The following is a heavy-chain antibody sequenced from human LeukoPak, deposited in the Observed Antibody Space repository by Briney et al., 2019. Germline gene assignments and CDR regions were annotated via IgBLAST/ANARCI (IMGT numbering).Heavy chain of an antibody. V-gene: IGHV4-61*02. CDR1: GGSISSSSYY. Sequence: SETLSLTCTVSGGSISSSSYYWSWIRQPAGKGLEWIGRIYTSGSTNYNPSLKSRVTISLDTSRNQFSLKLSSVTAADTAVYYCARCDSRGYYNPFDYWGQGTLVTVSS. D-gene: IGHD3-22*01. CDR2: IYTSGST. CDR3: ARCDSRGYYNPFDY. J-gene: IGHJ4*02.